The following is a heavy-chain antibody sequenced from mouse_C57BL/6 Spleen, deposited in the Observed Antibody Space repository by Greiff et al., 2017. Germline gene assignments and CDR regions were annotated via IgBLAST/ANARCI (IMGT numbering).Heavy chain of an antibody. CDR1: GFSLTSYG. V-gene: IGHV2-2*01. CDR2: IWSGGST. J-gene: IGHJ4*01. D-gene: IGHD2-5*01. CDR3: AQMGGYYSNFSYAMDY. Sequence: VMLVESGPGLVQPSQSLSITCTVSGFSLTSYGVHWVRQSPGKGLEWLGVIWSGGSTDYNAAFISRLSISKDNSKSQVFFKMNSLQADDTAIYYCAQMGGYYSNFSYAMDYWGQGTSVTVSS.